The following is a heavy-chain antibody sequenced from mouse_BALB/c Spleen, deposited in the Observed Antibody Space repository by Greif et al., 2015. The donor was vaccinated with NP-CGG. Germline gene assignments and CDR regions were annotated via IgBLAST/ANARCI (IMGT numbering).Heavy chain of an antibody. D-gene: IGHD1-1*01. Sequence: QVQLQQPGAELVKPGALVKLSCKASGYTFTSYWMHWVKQRPGQGLEWIGEINPSNGRTNYNEEFKSKATLTVDKSSSTAYMQLSSLTSEDSAVYYCARGASYYGPWFAYWGQGTLVTVSA. CDR2: INPSNGRT. J-gene: IGHJ3*01. CDR1: GYTFTSYW. V-gene: IGHV1S81*02. CDR3: ARGASYYGPWFAY.